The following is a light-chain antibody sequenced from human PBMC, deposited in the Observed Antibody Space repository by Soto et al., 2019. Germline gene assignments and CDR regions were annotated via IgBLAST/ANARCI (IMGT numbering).Light chain of an antibody. J-gene: IGKJ2*01. CDR2: GAS. Sequence: EIVLTQSPGTLSLSPGERVTLFCRASQTIGSSYLAWYQQKPGQAPRLLIYGASSRATGIPDRFSGSGSGTDFTLPISRLEPEDFAVYYCQQYGSSPIYTFGQGTKLEIK. CDR1: QTIGSSY. V-gene: IGKV3-20*01. CDR3: QQYGSSPIYT.